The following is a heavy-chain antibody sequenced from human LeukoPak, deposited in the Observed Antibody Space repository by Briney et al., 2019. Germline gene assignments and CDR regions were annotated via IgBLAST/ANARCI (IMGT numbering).Heavy chain of an antibody. J-gene: IGHJ5*02. CDR1: GYTFTSYY. Sequence: ASVKVSCKASGYTFTSYYMHWVRQAPGQGLEWMGGIIPIFGTANYAQKFQGRVTITADESTSTAYMELSSLRSEDTAVYYCAREVTRSWFDPWGQGTLVTVSS. CDR3: AREVTRSWFDP. CDR2: IIPIFGTA. V-gene: IGHV1-69*13. D-gene: IGHD4-23*01.